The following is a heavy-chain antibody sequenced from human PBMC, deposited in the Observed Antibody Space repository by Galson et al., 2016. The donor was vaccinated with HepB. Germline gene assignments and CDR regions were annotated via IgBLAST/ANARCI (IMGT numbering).Heavy chain of an antibody. CDR2: IYSGSNT. CDR1: GFTVSSHH. Sequence: SLRLSCAASGFTVSSHHMSWVCQAPGKGLEWVSVIYSGSNTYYADSVKGRFTISRDNSKNTLFLQMNSLRAEDSAGYYCARDDYGTVSYWGQGTLVTVSS. J-gene: IGHJ4*02. CDR3: ARDDYGTVSY. D-gene: IGHD4-17*01. V-gene: IGHV3-53*01.